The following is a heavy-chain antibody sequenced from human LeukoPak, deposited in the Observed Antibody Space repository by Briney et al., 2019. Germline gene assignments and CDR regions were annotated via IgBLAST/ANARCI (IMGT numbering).Heavy chain of an antibody. CDR1: GGSFSGYY. J-gene: IGHJ4*02. Sequence: PSETLSLTCAVYGGSFSGYYWSWIRQPPGKGLEWIGEINHSGSTNYNPSLKSRVTISVDTSKNQFSLKLSSVTAADTAVYYCARVRMKDIVVVPAAPYFDYWGRGTLVTVSS. CDR3: ARVRMKDIVVVPAAPYFDY. D-gene: IGHD2-2*01. CDR2: INHSGST. V-gene: IGHV4-34*01.